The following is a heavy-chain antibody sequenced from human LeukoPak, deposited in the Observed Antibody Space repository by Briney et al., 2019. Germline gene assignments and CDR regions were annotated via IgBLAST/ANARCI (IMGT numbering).Heavy chain of an antibody. V-gene: IGHV1-18*01. CDR1: GYTFTSYG. D-gene: IGHD3-10*01. J-gene: IGHJ5*02. Sequence: ASVKVSCKASGYTFTSYGISWVRQAPGQGLEWMGWIRPYNGNTNYAQKLQGRVTMTTDTSTSTAYMELRSLRSDDTAVYYCARGGEVRAFQKFDPWGQGTLVTVSS. CDR2: IRPYNGNT. CDR3: ARGGEVRAFQKFDP.